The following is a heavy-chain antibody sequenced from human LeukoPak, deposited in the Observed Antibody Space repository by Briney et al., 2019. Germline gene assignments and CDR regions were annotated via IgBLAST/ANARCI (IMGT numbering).Heavy chain of an antibody. Sequence: GGSLRLSCAASGFTFSSYEMNWVRQAPGKGLEWVSYISSSGSTIYYADSVKGRFTISRDNAKNSLYLQMNSLGAEDTAVYYCARVRDYDFWSGYPYYYYGMDVWGQGTTVTVSS. CDR2: ISSSGSTI. CDR3: ARVRDYDFWSGYPYYYYGMDV. V-gene: IGHV3-48*03. CDR1: GFTFSSYE. D-gene: IGHD3-3*01. J-gene: IGHJ6*02.